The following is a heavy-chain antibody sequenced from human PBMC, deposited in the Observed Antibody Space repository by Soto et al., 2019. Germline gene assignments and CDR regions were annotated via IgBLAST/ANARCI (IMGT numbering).Heavy chain of an antibody. D-gene: IGHD3-10*01. Sequence: GESLKISCKGSGYSFAGYWIGWVRQMPGKGLDWMGVIYPGDSDTRYSPSFHGQVTISADKSISTAYLQWSSLKASDTAMYFCARLPGVRGVFDGFNVWGQGTMVTVSS. CDR1: GYSFAGYW. J-gene: IGHJ3*01. V-gene: IGHV5-51*01. CDR2: IYPGDSDT. CDR3: ARLPGVRGVFDGFNV.